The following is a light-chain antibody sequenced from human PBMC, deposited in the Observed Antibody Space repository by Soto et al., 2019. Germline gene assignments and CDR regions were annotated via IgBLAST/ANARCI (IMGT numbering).Light chain of an antibody. CDR3: SSYTSSSPLYV. J-gene: IGLJ1*01. V-gene: IGLV2-14*01. Sequence: QSALTQPASVSGSPGQSITISCTGTSSDVGGYNFVSWYQHHPGKAPKLMIYEVSNRPSGISHPFSGSKSGNTASLTISGLQAEDEADYYCSSYTSSSPLYVFGTGTKLTVL. CDR2: EVS. CDR1: SSDVGGYNF.